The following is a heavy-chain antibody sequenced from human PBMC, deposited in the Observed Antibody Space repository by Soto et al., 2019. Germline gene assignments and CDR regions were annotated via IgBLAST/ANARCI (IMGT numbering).Heavy chain of an antibody. CDR1: GFTFSSYA. CDR3: ARGTDYGDYVPPRDYFDY. V-gene: IGHV3-30-3*01. Sequence: GGSLRLSCAASGFTFSSYAMHWVRQAPGKGLEWVAVISYDGSNKYYADSVKGRFTMSRDNSKNTLYLQMNSLRAEDTAVYYCARGTDYGDYVPPRDYFDYWGQGTLVTVSS. J-gene: IGHJ4*02. CDR2: ISYDGSNK. D-gene: IGHD4-17*01.